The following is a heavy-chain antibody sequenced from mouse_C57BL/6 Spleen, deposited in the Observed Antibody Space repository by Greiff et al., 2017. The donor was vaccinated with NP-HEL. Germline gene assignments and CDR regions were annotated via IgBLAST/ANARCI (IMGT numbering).Heavy chain of an antibody. CDR2: ISSGSSTI. J-gene: IGHJ2*01. D-gene: IGHD2-4*01. Sequence: EVMLVESGGGLVKPGGSLKLSCAASGFTFSDYGMHWVRQAPEKGLEWVAYISSGSSTIYYADTVKGRFTISRDNAKNTLFLQMTSLRSEDTAMYYCARNDYDVRDFDYWGQGTTLTVSS. CDR1: GFTFSDYG. CDR3: ARNDYDVRDFDY. V-gene: IGHV5-17*01.